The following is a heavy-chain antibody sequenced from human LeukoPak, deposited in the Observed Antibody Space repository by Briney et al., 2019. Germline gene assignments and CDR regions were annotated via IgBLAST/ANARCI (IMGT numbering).Heavy chain of an antibody. CDR2: ISGSGGST. D-gene: IGHD6-13*01. Sequence: PGGSLRLSCAASGFTFSSYAMSWVRQAPGKGLEWVSAISGSGGSTYYADSVKGRFTISRDNSKNTLYPQMNSLRAEDTAVYYCARGSSSTWAYHFDYWGQGTLVTVSS. J-gene: IGHJ4*02. CDR1: GFTFSSYA. CDR3: ARGSSSTWAYHFDY. V-gene: IGHV3-23*01.